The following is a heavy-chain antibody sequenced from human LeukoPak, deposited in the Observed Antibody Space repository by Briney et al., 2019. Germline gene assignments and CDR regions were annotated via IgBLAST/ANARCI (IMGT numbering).Heavy chain of an antibody. CDR1: GFTFSSYA. J-gene: IGHJ4*02. V-gene: IGHV3-30-3*01. CDR3: AGEGY. CDR2: ISYDGSNK. Sequence: GGSLRLSCAASGFTFSSYAMHWVRQAPGKGLEWVAVISYDGSNKYYADSVKGRFTISRDNAKNSLYLQMNSLRDEDTAVYYCAGEGYWGQGTLVTVSS.